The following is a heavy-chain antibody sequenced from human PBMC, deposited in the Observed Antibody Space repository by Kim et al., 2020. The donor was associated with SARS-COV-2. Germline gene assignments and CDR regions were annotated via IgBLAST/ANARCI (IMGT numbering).Heavy chain of an antibody. V-gene: IGHV3-21*04. J-gene: IGHJ4*02. Sequence: GGSLRLSCAASGFTFSSYSMNWVRQAPGKGLEWLSSISSSSSYIYYADSVKGRFTISRDNARASLYLQMNSLRDEDTAVYYCARVLTSGWSYFDYWGQGTLVPVSS. CDR1: GFTFSSYS. CDR3: ARVLTSGWSYFDY. D-gene: IGHD6-19*01. CDR2: ISSSSSYI.